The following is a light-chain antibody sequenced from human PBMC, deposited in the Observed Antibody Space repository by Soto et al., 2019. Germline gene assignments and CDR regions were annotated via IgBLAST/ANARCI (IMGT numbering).Light chain of an antibody. CDR3: QHYGSSLSIT. V-gene: IGKV3-20*01. J-gene: IGKJ5*01. CDR1: QSVSSNY. CDR2: GAT. Sequence: EIVLTQSPGTLSLSPGERATLSCRARQSVSSNYLTWYQQKPGQAPRLPLYGATSRATGIPDRFSGSESGTDFDLTISRLEPEDFAVHYCQHYGSSLSITFGQGTRLEIK.